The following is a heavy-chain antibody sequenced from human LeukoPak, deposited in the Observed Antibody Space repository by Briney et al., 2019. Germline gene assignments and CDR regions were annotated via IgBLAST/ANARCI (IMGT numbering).Heavy chain of an antibody. D-gene: IGHD2-8*01. Sequence: SETLSLTCTVSGGSINSDSYYWGWVRQSPGKGLEWVGSMFYSGSTYHNPSLKSRLTMSVDTSKNQFSLNLRSVAAADTAVYYCARVQLMGYCFDYWGQGILVSVSS. J-gene: IGHJ4*02. CDR3: ARVQLMGYCFDY. V-gene: IGHV4-39*07. CDR2: MFYSGST. CDR1: GGSINSDSYY.